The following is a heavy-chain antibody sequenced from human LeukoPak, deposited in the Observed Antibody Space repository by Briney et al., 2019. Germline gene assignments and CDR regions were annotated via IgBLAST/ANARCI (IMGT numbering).Heavy chain of an antibody. CDR2: ISYDGSNK. D-gene: IGHD5-12*01. CDR3: ARAVTTTSPFDY. V-gene: IGHV3-30*04. Sequence: GRSLRLSCAASGFTFSSYAMHWVRQAPGKGLEWVAVISYDGSNKYYADSVKGRLTISRDNSKNTLYLQMNSLRAEDTAVYYCARAVTTTSPFDYWGQGTLVTVSS. CDR1: GFTFSSYA. J-gene: IGHJ4*02.